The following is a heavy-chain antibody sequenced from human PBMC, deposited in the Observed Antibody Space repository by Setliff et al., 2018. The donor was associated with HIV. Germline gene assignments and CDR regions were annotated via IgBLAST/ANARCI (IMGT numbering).Heavy chain of an antibody. V-gene: IGHV4-4*02. CDR3: ARATRRNDAFDI. CDR2: ISHSGTA. CDR1: GGAISSNKW. D-gene: IGHD1-1*01. J-gene: IGHJ3*02. Sequence: SETLSLTCTVSGGAISSNKWWSWVRQSPGKGLEWIGEISHSGTANYNASLKSRVSMSIDKSTDQFSLKMRSVTAADTAVYYCARATRRNDAFDIWGQGTMVTVSS.